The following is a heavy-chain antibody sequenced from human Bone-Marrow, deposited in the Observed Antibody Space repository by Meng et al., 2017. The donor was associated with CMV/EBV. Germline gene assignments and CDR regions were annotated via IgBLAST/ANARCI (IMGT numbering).Heavy chain of an antibody. Sequence: ASVKVSCKTSGFTFSDYHMHWVRQAPGQGLEWMGWISPKSGGTQDAQKFQGRVTMTRDTSINTAYLELSRLRSDDTAVYYCARGRTLPVMDVWGQGTTVTVSS. CDR3: ARGRTLPVMDV. CDR2: ISPKSGGT. J-gene: IGHJ6*02. D-gene: IGHD1-14*01. V-gene: IGHV1-2*02. CDR1: GFTFSDYH.